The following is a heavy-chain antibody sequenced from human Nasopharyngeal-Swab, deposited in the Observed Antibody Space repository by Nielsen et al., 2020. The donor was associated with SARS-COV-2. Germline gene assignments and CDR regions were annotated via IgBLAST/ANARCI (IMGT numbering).Heavy chain of an antibody. CDR2: ISTDNGNT. V-gene: IGHV1-18*04. Sequence: ASVKVSCKASGYTFTSYGISWVRQAPGQGLEWMGWISTDNGNTNYAQKFQGRVTMTTDTSTSTAYMELRSLRSDDTAVYYCARDFHLGSSGYDYWGQGTLVTVSS. CDR1: GYTFTSYG. CDR3: ARDFHLGSSGYDY. J-gene: IGHJ4*02. D-gene: IGHD3-22*01.